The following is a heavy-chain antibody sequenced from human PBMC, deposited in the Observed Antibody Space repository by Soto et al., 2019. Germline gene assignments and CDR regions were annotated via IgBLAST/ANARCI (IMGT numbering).Heavy chain of an antibody. V-gene: IGHV4-59*01. Sequence: SETLSLTCTVSGGSISSYYWSWIRQPPGKGLEWIGYIYYSGSTNYNPSLKSRVTISVDTSKNQFSLKLSSVTAADTAVYYCARDVTAAGTFDYWGQGTLVTVSS. CDR2: IYYSGST. CDR1: GGSISSYY. D-gene: IGHD6-13*01. CDR3: ARDVTAAGTFDY. J-gene: IGHJ4*02.